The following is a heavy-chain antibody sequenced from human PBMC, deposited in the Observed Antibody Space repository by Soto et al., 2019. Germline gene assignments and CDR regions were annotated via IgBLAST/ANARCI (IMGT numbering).Heavy chain of an antibody. CDR3: ARRGITYYYDSSGINPDY. CDR2: IDPSDSYT. Sequence: GHSVKISCKGSGYSLTSYWISWVRQMPGKGLEWMGRIDPSDSYTNYSPSFQGHVTISADKSISTAYLQWSSLKASDTAMYYCARRGITYYYDSSGINPDYWGQGTLVNVSS. V-gene: IGHV5-10-1*01. J-gene: IGHJ4*02. CDR1: GYSLTSYW. D-gene: IGHD3-22*01.